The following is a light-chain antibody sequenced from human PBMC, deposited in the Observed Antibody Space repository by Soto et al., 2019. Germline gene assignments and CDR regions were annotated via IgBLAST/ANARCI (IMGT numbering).Light chain of an antibody. J-gene: IGKJ2*01. V-gene: IGKV3-11*01. CDR1: QSVSAY. CDR3: QQRSAWPYT. Sequence: DIVLTQSPATLSLSPGERVTLSCSTSQSVSAYLAWYRQKPGQAPGLLIHDVSSRATDVPARFSGSGSGTHFTLTISSLEPADFATYYCQQRSAWPYTFGPGTRLEI. CDR2: DVS.